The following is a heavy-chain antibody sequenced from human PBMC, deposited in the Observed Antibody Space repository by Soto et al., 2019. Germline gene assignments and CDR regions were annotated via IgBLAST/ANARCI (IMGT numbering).Heavy chain of an antibody. CDR3: ARGTYFDY. Sequence: QVQLVQSGAEVKKPGASVKVSCKASGYTLNTYGITWVRQAPGQGLERMGWISASNDHTNYPQRLQGRVTMTTDTSTSTAYMELRSLTSDDTAVYYCARGTYFDYWGQGTLVTVSS. J-gene: IGHJ4*02. CDR1: GYTLNTYG. V-gene: IGHV1-18*01. CDR2: ISASNDHT.